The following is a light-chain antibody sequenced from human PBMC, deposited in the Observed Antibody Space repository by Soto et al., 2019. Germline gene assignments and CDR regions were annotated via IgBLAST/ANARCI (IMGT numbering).Light chain of an antibody. CDR3: SSHTSGSTRV. CDR1: SSDVGGYDY. J-gene: IGLJ1*01. CDR2: EVT. Sequence: QSVLTQPASVSGSPGQSIAISCTGTSSDVGGYDYVSWYQQQPDKAPKLMIYEVTQRPSGVSNRFSGSKSGNMASLTISGLQAEDEADYYCSSHTSGSTRVFGTGTKVTVL. V-gene: IGLV2-14*01.